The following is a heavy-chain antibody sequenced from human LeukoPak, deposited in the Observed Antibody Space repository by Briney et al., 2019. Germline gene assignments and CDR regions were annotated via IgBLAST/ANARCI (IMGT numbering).Heavy chain of an antibody. CDR3: ARDTAMAPNWYFDL. Sequence: ASVKVSCKASGYTFTSYGISWVRQAPGQGLEWMGWISAYNGNTNYAQKLQGRVTMTTDTSTSTAYMELRSLRSDDTAVYYCARDTAMAPNWYFDLWGRGTLVTFSP. D-gene: IGHD5-18*01. CDR2: ISAYNGNT. J-gene: IGHJ2*01. CDR1: GYTFTSYG. V-gene: IGHV1-18*01.